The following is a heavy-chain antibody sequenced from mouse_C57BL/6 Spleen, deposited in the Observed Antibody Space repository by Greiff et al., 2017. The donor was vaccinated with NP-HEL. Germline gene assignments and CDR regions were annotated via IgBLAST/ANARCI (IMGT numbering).Heavy chain of an antibody. CDR2: IYPRDGST. Sequence: QVQLQQSDAELVKPGASVKISCKVSGYTFTDHTIHWMKQRPEQGLEWIGYIYPRDGSTKYNEKFKGKATLTADKSSSTAYMQLNSLTYEDSAVYFCARDTTVVALYYYAMDYWGQGTSVTVSS. D-gene: IGHD1-1*01. CDR3: ARDTTVVALYYYAMDY. J-gene: IGHJ4*01. V-gene: IGHV1-78*01. CDR1: GYTFTDHT.